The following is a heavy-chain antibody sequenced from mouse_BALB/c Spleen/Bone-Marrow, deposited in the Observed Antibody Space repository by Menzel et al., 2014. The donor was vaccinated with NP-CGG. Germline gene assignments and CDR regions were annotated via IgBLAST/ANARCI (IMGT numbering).Heavy chain of an antibody. CDR3: AKPGYGSFDY. CDR2: IYPGDGDT. CDR1: GYAFSSYW. V-gene: IGHV1-80*01. Sequence: VQLQQSGAELVRPGSSVKISCKASGYAFSSYWVNWVRQRPGQGLEWIGQIYPGDGDTNYNGKFKDKATLTADKSSSTAYMQLSSLTSEASAVYFCAKPGYGSFDYWGQGTTLTVSS. D-gene: IGHD1-1*01. J-gene: IGHJ2*01.